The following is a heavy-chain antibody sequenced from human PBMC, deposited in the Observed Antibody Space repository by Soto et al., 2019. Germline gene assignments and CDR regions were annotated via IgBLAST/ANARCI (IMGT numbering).Heavy chain of an antibody. CDR3: ARRDGYNFDY. J-gene: IGHJ4*02. V-gene: IGHV3-64*01. Sequence: EVQLVESGGGLVQPGGSLRLSCAASGFTFSSYAMHWVRQAPGKGLEYVSAISSNGGSTYYANSVKGRFTISRDNSKNTLYLQMGSLRAEDMAAYYCARRDGYNFDYWGQGTLVTVSS. D-gene: IGHD5-12*01. CDR2: ISSNGGST. CDR1: GFTFSSYA.